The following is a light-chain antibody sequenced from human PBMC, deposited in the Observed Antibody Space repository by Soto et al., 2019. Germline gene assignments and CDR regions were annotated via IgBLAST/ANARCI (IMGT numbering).Light chain of an antibody. CDR2: GAS. CDR1: QSVKSN. J-gene: IGKJ1*01. V-gene: IGKV3-15*01. Sequence: EIVMTQSPVTLSMSPGERATLSCRASQSVKSNIAWYQQKPGQVPRLLIYGASTRATGIPARFSGSGSGTEFTLTIRSLQSEDFAVYYCQHYNNWPPWTFGQGTKVEV. CDR3: QHYNNWPPWT.